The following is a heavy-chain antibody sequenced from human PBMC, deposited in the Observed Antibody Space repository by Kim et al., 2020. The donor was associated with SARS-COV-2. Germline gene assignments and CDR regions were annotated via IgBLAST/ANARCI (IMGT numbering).Heavy chain of an antibody. CDR3: AREGPGGFDH. V-gene: IGHV3-7*03. D-gene: IGHD3-10*01. CDR2: IKQDGSRR. J-gene: IGHJ4*02. CDR1: GFTFSDYW. Sequence: GGSLRLSCAASGFTFSDYWLSWVRQVPGRRLEWVANIKQDGSRREYLDSVKGRFTISRDNAKNSLFLQMSSLRAEDTAVYFCAREGPGGFDHRGQGALVT.